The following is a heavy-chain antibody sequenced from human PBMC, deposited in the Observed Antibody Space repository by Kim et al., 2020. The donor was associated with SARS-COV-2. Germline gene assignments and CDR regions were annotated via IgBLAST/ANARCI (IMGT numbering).Heavy chain of an antibody. Sequence: SETLSLTCTVSGGSISSYYWSWIWQPPGQGLEWIGYIYYSGSTNYNPSLKSRVTISVDTSKNQFSLTLSSVTAADTAVYYCARVEPYYDILTGYRPKYGMDVWGQGTTVTVSS. CDR2: IYYSGST. CDR1: GGSISSYY. J-gene: IGHJ6*02. CDR3: ARVEPYYDILTGYRPKYGMDV. V-gene: IGHV4-59*13. D-gene: IGHD3-9*01.